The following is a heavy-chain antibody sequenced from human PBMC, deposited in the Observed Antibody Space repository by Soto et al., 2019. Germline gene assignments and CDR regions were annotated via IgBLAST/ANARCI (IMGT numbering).Heavy chain of an antibody. CDR3: ARDTALTSFDY. CDR2: ISSSSSYI. D-gene: IGHD5-18*01. J-gene: IGHJ4*02. CDR1: GLTFSSYS. Sequence: VGSLRLSCAASGLTFSSYSMNCVRQAPGKGLEWVSSISSSSSYIYYADSVKGRFTISRDNAKNSLYLQMNSLRAEDTAVYYCARDTALTSFDYWGQGTLVTVSS. V-gene: IGHV3-21*01.